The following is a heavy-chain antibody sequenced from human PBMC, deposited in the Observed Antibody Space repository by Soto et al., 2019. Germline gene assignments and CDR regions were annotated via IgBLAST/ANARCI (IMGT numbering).Heavy chain of an antibody. J-gene: IGHJ4*02. CDR2: ISSSSYI. V-gene: IGHV3-21*01. D-gene: IGHD5-18*01. Sequence: PGGSLRLSCAASRFTFSLSSMNWVRQAPGKGLEWVSSISSSSYIYYADSVKGRFTISRDNAKNSLYLQMNSLRAEDTAVYYCARDQPGYSYGYGLGYWGQGT. CDR3: ARDQPGYSYGYGLGY. CDR1: RFTFSLSS.